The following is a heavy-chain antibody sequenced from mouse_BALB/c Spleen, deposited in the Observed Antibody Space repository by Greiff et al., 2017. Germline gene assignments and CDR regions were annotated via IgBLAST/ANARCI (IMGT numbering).Heavy chain of an antibody. CDR2: IRNKANGYTT. CDR3: ARTYDGYSNWYFDV. J-gene: IGHJ1*01. V-gene: IGHV7-3*02. Sequence: EVQVVESGGGLVQPGGSLRLSCATSGFTFTDYYMSWVRQPPGKALEWLGFIRNKANGYTTEYSASVKGRFTISRDNSQSILYLQMNTLRAEDSATYYCARTYDGYSNWYFDVWGAGTTVTVSS. CDR1: GFTFTDYY. D-gene: IGHD2-3*01.